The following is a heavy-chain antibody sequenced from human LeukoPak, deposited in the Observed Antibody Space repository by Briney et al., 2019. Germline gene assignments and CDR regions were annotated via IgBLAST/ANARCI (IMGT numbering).Heavy chain of an antibody. CDR3: ARDAQDSSGWYYFDY. CDR1: GGSISSSSYY. J-gene: IGHJ4*02. D-gene: IGHD6-19*01. V-gene: IGHV4-39*07. Sequence: SESLSLTCTVSGGSISSSSYYWGWIRQPPGKGLEWIGEINHSGSTNYNPSLKSRVTISVDTSKNQFSLKLSSVTAADTAVYYCARDAQDSSGWYYFDYWGQGTLVTVSS. CDR2: INHSGST.